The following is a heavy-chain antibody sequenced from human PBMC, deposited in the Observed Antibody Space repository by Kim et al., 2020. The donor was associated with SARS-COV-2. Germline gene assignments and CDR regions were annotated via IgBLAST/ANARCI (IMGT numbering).Heavy chain of an antibody. CDR2: IYYSGST. V-gene: IGHV4-39*01. CDR3: ARRTSGAAGRWGFDP. Sequence: SETLSLTCTVSGGSISSSNYYWGWIRQSPGKGLEWIGSIYYSGSTFYNASLKSRVAISVDTSKNQFSLKLNSVTAADTAVYYCARRTSGAAGRWGFDPWGHGTLVTVSS. J-gene: IGHJ5*02. CDR1: GGSISSSNYY. D-gene: IGHD6-25*01.